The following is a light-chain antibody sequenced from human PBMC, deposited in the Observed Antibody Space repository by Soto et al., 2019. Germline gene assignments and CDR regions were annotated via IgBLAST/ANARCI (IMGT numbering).Light chain of an antibody. V-gene: IGLV2-14*01. CDR3: SSYTSSSPLV. CDR1: SSDVGDFDC. Sequence: QSMRTQPASVSGSPGQSITISCTGTSSDVGDFDCVSWYQQHPGKAPKLMIYEVSDRPSGVSNRFSGSKSGDTASLTISGLQAEDEADYYCSSYTSSSPLVFGGGTKVTVL. J-gene: IGLJ2*01. CDR2: EVS.